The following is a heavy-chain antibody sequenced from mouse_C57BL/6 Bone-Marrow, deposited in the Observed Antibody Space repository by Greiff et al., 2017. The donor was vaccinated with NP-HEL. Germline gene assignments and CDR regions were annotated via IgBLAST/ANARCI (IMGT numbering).Heavy chain of an antibody. CDR3: ARHEGYYGSSYLYWYFDV. CDR1: GFTFSSYG. V-gene: IGHV5-6*01. D-gene: IGHD1-1*01. Sequence: VQLQQSGGDLVKPGGSLKLSCAASGFTFSSYGMSWVRQTPDKRLEWVATISSGGSYTYSPDSVTGRFTISRDNANNTLYLKMGSLKSEDTAMYYCARHEGYYGSSYLYWYFDVWGTGTTVTVSS. J-gene: IGHJ1*03. CDR2: ISSGGSYT.